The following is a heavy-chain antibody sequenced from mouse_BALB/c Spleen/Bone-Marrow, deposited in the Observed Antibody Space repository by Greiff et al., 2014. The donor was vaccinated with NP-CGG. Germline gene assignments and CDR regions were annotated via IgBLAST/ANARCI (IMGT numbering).Heavy chain of an antibody. V-gene: IGHV1S81*02. CDR2: INPSNGGT. D-gene: IGHD1-1*01. CDR1: GYTFTSYY. Sequence: QVQLQQSGAELVKPGASVKLSCKASGYTFTSYYMYWVKQRPGQGLEWIGEINPSNGGTNFNEKFKSKATLTVDKSSNTAYVQLSSLASEDSAVYRGTRSNYGYWFFDVWGAGTTVTVSS. J-gene: IGHJ1*01. CDR3: TRSNYGYWFFDV.